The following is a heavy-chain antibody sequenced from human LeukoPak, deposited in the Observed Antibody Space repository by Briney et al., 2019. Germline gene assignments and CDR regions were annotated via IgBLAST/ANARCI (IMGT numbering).Heavy chain of an antibody. V-gene: IGHV3-30*02. CDR1: GFTFSNYA. CDR2: IRYDGSSN. CDR3: ARDQAGSGHYADY. J-gene: IGHJ4*02. Sequence: SGGSLRLSCAAAGFTFSNYAMHWVRQAPGKGLEWLAYIRYDGSSNYYADFVKGRFTISRDYSKNTLYLHMNSLRAEDTAVYYCARDQAGSGHYADYWGQGTLVTVSS. D-gene: IGHD6-19*01.